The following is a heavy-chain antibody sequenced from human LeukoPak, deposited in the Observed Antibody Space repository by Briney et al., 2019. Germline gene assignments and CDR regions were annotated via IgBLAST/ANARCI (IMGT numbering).Heavy chain of an antibody. D-gene: IGHD3-10*01. J-gene: IGHJ6*03. CDR3: ARHGRYYASGTSYRPSSYYYYMDV. Sequence: SETLSLTCTFSGGSISSYYWSWIRQPAGKGLEWIGRIHIGGSTNYNPSLKSRVTMSVDTSKNQFSLKLSSVTAADTAVYYCARHGRYYASGTSYRPSSYYYYMDVWGEGTMVTISS. CDR2: IHIGGST. V-gene: IGHV4-4*07. CDR1: GGSISSYY.